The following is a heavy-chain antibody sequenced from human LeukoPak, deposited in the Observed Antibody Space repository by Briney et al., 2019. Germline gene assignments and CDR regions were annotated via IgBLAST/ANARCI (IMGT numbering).Heavy chain of an antibody. Sequence: GGSLRLSCAASGFTFNSYGMHWVRQAPGKGLEWVAFIQYAGSDKYYADSVKGRFTISRDNSKNTLYLQMNSLRAEDTAVFYCAKGWDVDTAIDYWGQGTLVTVSS. J-gene: IGHJ4*02. V-gene: IGHV3-30*02. D-gene: IGHD5-18*01. CDR3: AKGWDVDTAIDY. CDR2: IQYAGSDK. CDR1: GFTFNSYG.